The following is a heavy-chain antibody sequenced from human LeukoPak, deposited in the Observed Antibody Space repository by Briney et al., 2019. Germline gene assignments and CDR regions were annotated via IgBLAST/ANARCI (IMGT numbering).Heavy chain of an antibody. Sequence: GGSLRLSCAASRFTFDDYTMHWVRQAPGKGLEWVSLISWDGGSTYYADSVKGRFTISRDNSKNSLYLQMNSLRTEDTALYYCAGATVDAFDIWGQGTMVTVSS. CDR1: RFTFDDYT. CDR3: AGATVDAFDI. CDR2: ISWDGGST. V-gene: IGHV3-43*01. J-gene: IGHJ3*02. D-gene: IGHD1-26*01.